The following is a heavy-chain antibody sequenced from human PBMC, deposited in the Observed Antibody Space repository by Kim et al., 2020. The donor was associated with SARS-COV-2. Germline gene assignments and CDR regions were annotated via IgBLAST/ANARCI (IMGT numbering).Heavy chain of an antibody. CDR3: ARGQTVTTFFTYYYGMDV. V-gene: IGHV1-69*13. CDR1: GGTFSSYA. CDR2: IIPIFGTA. D-gene: IGHD4-17*01. J-gene: IGHJ6*02. Sequence: SVKVSCKASGGTFSSYAISWGRQAPGQGLEWMGGIIPIFGTANYAQKFQGRVTITADESTSTAYMELSSLRSEDTAVYYCARGQTVTTFFTYYYGMDVWGQGTTVTVSS.